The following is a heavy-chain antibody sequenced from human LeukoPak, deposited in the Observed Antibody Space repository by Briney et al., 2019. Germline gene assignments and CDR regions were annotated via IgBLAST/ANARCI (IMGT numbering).Heavy chain of an antibody. CDR2: IYYSGTT. J-gene: IGHJ4*02. V-gene: IGHV4-59*01. CDR1: VGSISPYY. D-gene: IGHD2-15*01. Sequence: SETLSLTCFVSVGSISPYYWSWIRQPPGKGLEWIGYIYYSGTTNYNPSLQSRVTISVATSKNQFSLKLSSVTAADTALYYCARDRASAGGCDYWGQGTLVTVSS. CDR3: ARDRASAGGCDY.